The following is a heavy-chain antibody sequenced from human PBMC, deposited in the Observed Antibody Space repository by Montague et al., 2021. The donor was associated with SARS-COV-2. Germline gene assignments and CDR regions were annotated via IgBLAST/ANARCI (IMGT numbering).Heavy chain of an antibody. CDR3: AKQTGAGAIVYWYFDL. J-gene: IGHJ2*01. CDR2: ISYEGSIQ. CDR1: GFSFNNFA. Sequence: SLRLSCAASGFSFNNFAMHWVRQAPGQGLEWVAVISYEGSIQYYADSVQGRFTISRDNSRNTLYLQMNSLRAEDTAKYYCAKQTGAGAIVYWYFDLWGRGTVVSVSS. V-gene: IGHV3-33*05. D-gene: IGHD6-25*01.